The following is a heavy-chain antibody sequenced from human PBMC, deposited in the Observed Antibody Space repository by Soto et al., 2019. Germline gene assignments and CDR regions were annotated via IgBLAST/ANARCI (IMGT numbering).Heavy chain of an antibody. Sequence: SETLSLTCTVSGGSISGGTYYWSWIRQHPGKGLEWIGYIYYSGSTYYNPSLKSRVSISMDTSNNQFSLKLSSVTAADTAVYYCARELYSSSSSGYFDYWGQGTLVNRLL. CDR1: GGSISGGTYY. J-gene: IGHJ4*02. V-gene: IGHV4-31*03. CDR2: IYYSGST. D-gene: IGHD6-6*01. CDR3: ARELYSSSSSGYFDY.